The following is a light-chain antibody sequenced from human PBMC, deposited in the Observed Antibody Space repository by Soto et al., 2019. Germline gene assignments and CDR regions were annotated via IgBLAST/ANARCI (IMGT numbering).Light chain of an antibody. CDR1: QSVSSYY. Sequence: EIVLTQSPGTLSLSPGERATLSCRASQSVSSYYLAWYQQKPGQAPRLLIYAASSRATGIPDRFSGSGYGTNFTLTISGLEPEDFAVYHCQQYATSPSTFGQGTRLEIK. CDR3: QQYATSPST. J-gene: IGKJ5*01. CDR2: AAS. V-gene: IGKV3-20*01.